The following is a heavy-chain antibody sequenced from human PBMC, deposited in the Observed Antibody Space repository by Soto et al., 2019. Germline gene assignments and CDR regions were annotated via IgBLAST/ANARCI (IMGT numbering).Heavy chain of an antibody. D-gene: IGHD4-17*01. J-gene: IGHJ3*02. V-gene: IGHV4-30-2*01. Sequence: QLQLQESGSGLVTPSQTLSLTCAVSGGSISRGGYSWNWVLQPPGKVLGWIGSIYHSGRTHYNASLTSRVTISVDRSKTQFSLKLGSVTAADTAVYYCGRGDYANAFDIWGQGTMVTVSS. CDR1: GGSISRGGYS. CDR3: GRGDYANAFDI. CDR2: IYHSGRT.